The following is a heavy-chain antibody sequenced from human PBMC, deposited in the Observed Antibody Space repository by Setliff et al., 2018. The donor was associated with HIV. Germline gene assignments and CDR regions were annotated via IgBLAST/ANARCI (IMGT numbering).Heavy chain of an antibody. V-gene: IGHV4-61*05. Sequence: TSETLSLTCTVSGDSISSSNYYWGWIRQPPGKGLECIGYIYNSGSTNYNPSLKIRVTISVDAYKRQFSPKLRSVTPEDSAVYYCARDGTRQMWGSDYFHNYYIDVWDKGTTVTVSS. J-gene: IGHJ6*03. CDR3: ARDGTRQMWGSDYFHNYYIDV. CDR2: IYNSGST. CDR1: GDSISSSNYY. D-gene: IGHD1-7*01.